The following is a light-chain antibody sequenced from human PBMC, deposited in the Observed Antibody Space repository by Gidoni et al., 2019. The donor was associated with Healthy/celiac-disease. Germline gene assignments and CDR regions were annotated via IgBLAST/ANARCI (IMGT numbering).Light chain of an antibody. V-gene: IGLV2-14*03. CDR1: SSDVGGYNY. Sequence: QSALTQPAPVSGPPGQSTTISCTGTSSDVGGYNYVSWYQQHPGKAPTLMIYDVSNRPSGVSNRFSGSKSGNTASLTISGLQAEDEADYYCSSYTSSSTPLYVFGTGTKVTVL. J-gene: IGLJ1*01. CDR2: DVS. CDR3: SSYTSSSTPLYV.